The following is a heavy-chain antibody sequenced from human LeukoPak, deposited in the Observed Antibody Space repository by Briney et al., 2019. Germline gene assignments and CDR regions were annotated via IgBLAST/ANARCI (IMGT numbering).Heavy chain of an antibody. D-gene: IGHD3-22*01. CDR3: ASTYDSSGYYLDQYYFDY. Sequence: SVKVSCKASGGTFSSYAISWVRQAPGQGLEWMGGIIPIFGTANYAQKFQGRVTITADESTSTAYMELSSLRSEDTAVYYCASTYDSSGYYLDQYYFDYWGQGTLVTVSS. CDR2: IIPIFGTA. V-gene: IGHV1-69*13. J-gene: IGHJ4*02. CDR1: GGTFSSYA.